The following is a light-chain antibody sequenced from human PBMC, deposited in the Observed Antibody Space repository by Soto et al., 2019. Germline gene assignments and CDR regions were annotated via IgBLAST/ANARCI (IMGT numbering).Light chain of an antibody. CDR3: LQYNKWPPWT. CDR2: GAS. V-gene: IGKV3-15*01. J-gene: IGKJ1*01. CDR1: QGVSSS. Sequence: EIGMTQSPAALSVSPGEGATLSCRASQGVSSSLAWYQQKPGQPPRLLIYGASTRATGIPARFSGSGSGTEFTLTISRLQSEDFAVYYCLQYNKWPPWTLGQGTKVAIK.